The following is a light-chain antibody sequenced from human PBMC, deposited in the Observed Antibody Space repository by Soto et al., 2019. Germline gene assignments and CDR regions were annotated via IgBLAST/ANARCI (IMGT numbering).Light chain of an antibody. CDR1: SSDVGGYNY. J-gene: IGLJ3*02. V-gene: IGLV2-14*01. CDR2: EVS. Sequence: QLVLTQPASVSGSPGQSITISCTGTSSDVGGYNYVSWYQQHPGKAPKLMIYEVSSRPSGVSNRFSGSKSGNTASLTISGLQAEDEADYYCTSYTSSITWVFGAGTKLTVL. CDR3: TSYTSSITWV.